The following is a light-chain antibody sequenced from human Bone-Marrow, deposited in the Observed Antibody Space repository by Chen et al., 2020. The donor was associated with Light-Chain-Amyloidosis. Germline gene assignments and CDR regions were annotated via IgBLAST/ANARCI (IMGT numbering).Light chain of an antibody. CDR2: GQN. CDR3: NSRDIIGNHVV. Sequence: SSELTQVPSVSVAWGQTVRITCQGDSLRSYFANWYQQKPGQAPIIVIYGQNNRPSGIPDRFSGSISGNTASLTITGAQAEDEADYYCNSRDIIGNHVVFGGGTKLTVL. CDR1: SLRSYF. V-gene: IGLV3-19*01. J-gene: IGLJ2*01.